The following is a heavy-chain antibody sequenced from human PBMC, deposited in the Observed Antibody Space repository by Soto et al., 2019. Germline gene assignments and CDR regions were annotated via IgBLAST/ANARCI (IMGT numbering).Heavy chain of an antibody. CDR2: IYHSGST. Sequence: SETLSLTCAVSGGSISSSNWWSWVRQPPGKGLEWIGEIYHSGSTNYNPSLKSRVTISVDKSKNQFSLKLSSVTAADTAVYYCAGTKAVAGTFDYWGQGTLVTVSS. V-gene: IGHV4-4*02. CDR1: GGSISSSNW. CDR3: AGTKAVAGTFDY. D-gene: IGHD6-19*01. J-gene: IGHJ4*02.